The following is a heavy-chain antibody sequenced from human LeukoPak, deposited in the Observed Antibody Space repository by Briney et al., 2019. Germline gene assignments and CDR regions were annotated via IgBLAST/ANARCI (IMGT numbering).Heavy chain of an antibody. D-gene: IGHD3-10*01. CDR1: GFTFDDYA. V-gene: IGHV3-9*01. J-gene: IGHJ4*02. CDR2: ISWNSGSI. CDR3: AKEITYYYGSGSSTFDY. Sequence: GGSLRLSCAASGFTFDDYAMHWVRQAPGKGLEWVSGISWNSGSIGYADSVKGRLTISRDNAKNSLYLQMNSLRAEDTALYYCAKEITYYYGSGSSTFDYWGQGTLVTVSS.